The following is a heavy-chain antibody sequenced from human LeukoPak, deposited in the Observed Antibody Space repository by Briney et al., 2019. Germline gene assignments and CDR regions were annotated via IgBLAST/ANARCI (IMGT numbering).Heavy chain of an antibody. CDR2: IKYDGSSI. V-gene: IGHV3-74*01. J-gene: IGHJ4*02. D-gene: IGHD6-6*01. Sequence: GGPLRLSCAASGFTFSNSWMYWVRHTPDKGLVWVSRIKYDGSSIVYADSVKGRFTISRDNANNTLDLQRNSLRAEDTAVYYCARGGPYSSSSLDYWGEGTLVTVPS. CDR3: ARGGPYSSSSLDY. CDR1: GFTFSNSW.